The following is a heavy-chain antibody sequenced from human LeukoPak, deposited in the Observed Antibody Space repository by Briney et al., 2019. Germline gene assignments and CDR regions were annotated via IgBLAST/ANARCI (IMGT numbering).Heavy chain of an antibody. CDR2: IKSKTDGGTT. D-gene: IGHD6-13*01. J-gene: IGHJ4*02. Sequence: RTGGSLRLSCAASGFTFSNAWMSWVRQAPGKELEWVGRIKSKTDGGTTDYAAPVKGRFTISRDDSKNTLYLQMNSLKTEDTAVYYCTTEARSSSSFNYWGQGTLVTVSS. V-gene: IGHV3-15*01. CDR1: GFTFSNAW. CDR3: TTEARSSSSFNY.